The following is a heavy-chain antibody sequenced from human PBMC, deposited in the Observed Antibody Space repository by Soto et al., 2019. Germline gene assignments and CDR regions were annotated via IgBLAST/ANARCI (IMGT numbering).Heavy chain of an antibody. Sequence: PSETLSLTCTVSGGSISSSSYYWGWIRQPPGKGLEWIGSIYYSGSTYYNPSLKSRVTISVDTSKNQFSLKLSSVTAADTAVYYCARHPTSDYSSSWYWFDPSGQGTLVTVYS. CDR1: GGSISSSSYY. J-gene: IGHJ5*02. D-gene: IGHD6-13*01. CDR2: IYYSGST. V-gene: IGHV4-39*01. CDR3: ARHPTSDYSSSWYWFDP.